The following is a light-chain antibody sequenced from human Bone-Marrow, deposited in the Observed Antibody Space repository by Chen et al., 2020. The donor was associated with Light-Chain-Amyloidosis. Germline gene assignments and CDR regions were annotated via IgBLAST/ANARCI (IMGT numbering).Light chain of an antibody. CDR3: QQYNNWPPWT. V-gene: IGKV3-20*01. CDR2: GAS. J-gene: IGKJ1*01. CDR1: QSVSSTY. Sequence: ENVLTQSPGTLSLSPGDRATLSCRASQSVSSTYLVWYQQKPGQAPRLLIYGASSRATGIPDRFSGSGSGTEFTLTISSLQSEDFAVYYCQQYNNWPPWTFGQGTKVEIK.